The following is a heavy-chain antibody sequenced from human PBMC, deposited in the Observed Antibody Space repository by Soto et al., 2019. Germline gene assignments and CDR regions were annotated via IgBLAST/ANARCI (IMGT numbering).Heavy chain of an antibody. CDR1: VWTFSRYP. CDR2: IIPIFGTA. J-gene: IGHJ6*02. CDR3: ARSPGIYGDYADYYYGMDV. V-gene: IGHV1-69*13. Sequence: SAKVTCKGSVWTFSRYPISWGRQAPGQGLEWMGGIIPIFGTANYAQKFQGRVTITADESTSTAYMELSSLRSEDTAVYYCARSPGIYGDYADYYYGMDVWGQGTTVTVSS. D-gene: IGHD4-17*01.